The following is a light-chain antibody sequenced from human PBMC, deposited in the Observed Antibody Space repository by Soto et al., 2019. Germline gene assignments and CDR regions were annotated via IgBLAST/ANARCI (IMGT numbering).Light chain of an antibody. J-gene: IGLJ2*01. CDR3: EAWDGSLNVVL. Sequence: QPVLTQPPSASGTPGQRVTISCSGSSSNIGTNTVNWYQHLPGSAPKLLIYSNNQRPSGVPDRFSGSKSGTSASLAISGLHTDDEADYYCEAWDGSLNVVLFGGGTQLTVL. CDR2: SNN. CDR1: SSNIGTNT. V-gene: IGLV1-44*01.